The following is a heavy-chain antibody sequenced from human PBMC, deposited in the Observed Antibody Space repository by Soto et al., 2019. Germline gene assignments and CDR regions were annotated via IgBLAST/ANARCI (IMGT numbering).Heavy chain of an antibody. CDR3: AHAGDYVLLTFDH. Sequence: QITLKESGPTLVRPAQTLTLTCDFSGFSLYTYHMGVAWIRQPPGKALEWLALLYWDDDKRYSPSLKDRLAISKDTSNNQVVLTITNIDPGDSATYFCAHAGDYVLLTFDHWGPGTLVTVSS. CDR2: LYWDDDK. V-gene: IGHV2-5*02. CDR1: GFSLYTYHMG. D-gene: IGHD4-17*01. J-gene: IGHJ4*01.